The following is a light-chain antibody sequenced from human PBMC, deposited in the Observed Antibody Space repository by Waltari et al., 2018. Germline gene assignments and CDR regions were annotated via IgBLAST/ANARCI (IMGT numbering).Light chain of an antibody. CDR1: QSGDMY. CDR2: DTS. CDR3: QQRHNWPLT. J-gene: IGKJ4*01. V-gene: IGKV3-11*01. Sequence: RASQSGDMYLAWYQQRPGQAPRLLIYDTSNRATDIPARFSGSGSETDFSLTISSLEAEDFAVYYCQQRHNWPLTFGGGTKVEIK.